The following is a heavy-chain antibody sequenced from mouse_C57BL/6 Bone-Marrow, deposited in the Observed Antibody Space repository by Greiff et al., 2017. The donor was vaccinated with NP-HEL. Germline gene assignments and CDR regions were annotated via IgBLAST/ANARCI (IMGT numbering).Heavy chain of an antibody. CDR1: GFTFSSYG. V-gene: IGHV5-6*02. CDR3: ARGILGFAY. D-gene: IGHD4-1*01. CDR2: ISSGGSYT. J-gene: IGHJ3*01. Sequence: EVKLVESGGDLVKPGGSLKLSCAASGFTFSSYGMSWVRQTPDKRLEWVATISSGGSYTYYPDSVKGRFTISRDNAKNTLYLQMSSLKSEDTAMYYCARGILGFAYWGQGTLVTVSA.